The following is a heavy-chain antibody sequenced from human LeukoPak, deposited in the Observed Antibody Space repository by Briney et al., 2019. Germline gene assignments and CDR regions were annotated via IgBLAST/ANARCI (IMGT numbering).Heavy chain of an antibody. CDR3: TTRITMVRGVKNAFDI. Sequence: GGSLRLSCAASGFTFRNAWMSWVRQAPGKGLEWVGRIKSKTDGGTTDYAAPVKGRFTISRDDSKNTLYLQMNSLKTEDTAVYYCTTRITMVRGVKNAFDIWGQGTMVTVSS. CDR2: IKSKTDGGTT. J-gene: IGHJ3*02. D-gene: IGHD3-10*01. V-gene: IGHV3-15*01. CDR1: GFTFRNAW.